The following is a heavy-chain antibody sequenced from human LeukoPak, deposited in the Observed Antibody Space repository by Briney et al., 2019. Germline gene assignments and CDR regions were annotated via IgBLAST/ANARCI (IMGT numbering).Heavy chain of an antibody. CDR2: INPNDGDT. D-gene: IGHD2-2*01. CDR1: GYTFTAYY. J-gene: IGHJ4*02. CDR3: ARANLLYCSSSTCLFDY. Sequence: ASVKVSCKASGYTFTAYYMHWVRQAPGQGFEWMGWINPNDGDTNYAQKFQGRVTMTRDTSISTAHMEVSRLRSDDTAVYYCARANLLYCSSSTCLFDYWGQGTLVTVSS. V-gene: IGHV1-2*02.